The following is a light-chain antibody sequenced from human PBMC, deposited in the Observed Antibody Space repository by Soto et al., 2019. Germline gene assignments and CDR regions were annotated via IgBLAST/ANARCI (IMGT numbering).Light chain of an antibody. V-gene: IGKV1-5*03. CDR2: KAS. J-gene: IGKJ3*01. Sequence: DVQMTQSPSTLSASVGERVTITCRASQSISSWLAWYQEKPGRAPKVLIYKASNLQNALPSRFSGSESGTEFTLTIISLQPDDFATYSCEQYESNPFTFGPGTKVDLK. CDR3: EQYESNPFT. CDR1: QSISSW.